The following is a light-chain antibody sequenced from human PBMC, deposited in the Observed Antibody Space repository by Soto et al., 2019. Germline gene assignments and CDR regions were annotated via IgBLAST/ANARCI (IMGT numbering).Light chain of an antibody. CDR3: QQYDKLPYT. V-gene: IGKV1-33*01. Sequence: DIQMTQSPSSLSASVGDRVTITCQASQDISNYLNWYQQKLGKAPKLLIYDASNLEIGVPSRFSGSASGTDFTLTIFSLQPEDIATYYCQQYDKLPYTFGQGT. J-gene: IGKJ2*01. CDR2: DAS. CDR1: QDISNY.